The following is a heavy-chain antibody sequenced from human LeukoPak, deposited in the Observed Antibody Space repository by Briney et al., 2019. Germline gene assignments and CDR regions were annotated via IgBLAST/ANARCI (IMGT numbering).Heavy chain of an antibody. CDR2: IIPILGIA. V-gene: IGHV1-69*04. J-gene: IGHJ5*02. D-gene: IGHD2-15*01. CDR3: ARGRYCSGGSCYPRDPRKSTSAA. CDR1: GGTFSSYA. Sequence: SVKVSCKASGGTFSSYAISWVRQAPGQGLEWMGRIIPILGIANYAQKFQGRVTITADKSTSTAYMELSSLRSEDTAVYYCARGRYCSGGSCYPRDPRKSTSAAWGQGTLVTVSS.